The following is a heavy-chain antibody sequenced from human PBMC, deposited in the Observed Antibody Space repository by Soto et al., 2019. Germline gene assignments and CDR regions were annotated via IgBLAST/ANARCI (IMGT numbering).Heavy chain of an antibody. CDR3: ARDWFVVVPAAMLAFGDYYYGMDV. D-gene: IGHD2-2*01. J-gene: IGHJ6*02. V-gene: IGHV3-33*01. Sequence: QVQLVESGGGVVQPGRSLRLSCAASGFTFSSYGMHWVRQAPGKGLEWVAVIWYDGSNKYYADSVKGRFTISRDNSKNTLYLQMNSLRAEDTAVYYCARDWFVVVPAAMLAFGDYYYGMDVWGQGTTVTVSS. CDR2: IWYDGSNK. CDR1: GFTFSSYG.